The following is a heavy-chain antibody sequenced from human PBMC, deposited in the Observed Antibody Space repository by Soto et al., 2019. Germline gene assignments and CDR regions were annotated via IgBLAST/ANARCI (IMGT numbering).Heavy chain of an antibody. D-gene: IGHD3-16*01. CDR2: ISPYTGNT. CDR3: VMVDNYVTPTPQDV. V-gene: IGHV1-18*01. CDR1: GYIFVNYG. J-gene: IGHJ6*02. Sequence: QVQLVQSGDEVKKPGASVKVSCKASGYIFVNYGIAWVRQAPGQGLEWMGWISPYTGNTHSATKVQGRLTMTTDTXPSTANRDLGSLTSDDTAVYYCVMVDNYVTPTPQDVWGQGTTVTVSS.